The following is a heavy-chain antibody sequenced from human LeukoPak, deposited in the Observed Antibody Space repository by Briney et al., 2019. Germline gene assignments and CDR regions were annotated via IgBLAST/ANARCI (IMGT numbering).Heavy chain of an antibody. D-gene: IGHD5-18*01. Sequence: SVKVSCKASGYTFTSYGISWVRQAPGQGLEWMGGIIPIFGTANYAQKFQGRVTITADESTSTAYMELSSLRSEDTAVYYCARGGYSYGLDDYWGQGTLVTVSS. J-gene: IGHJ4*02. CDR3: ARGGYSYGLDDY. CDR1: GYTFTSYG. V-gene: IGHV1-69*13. CDR2: IIPIFGTA.